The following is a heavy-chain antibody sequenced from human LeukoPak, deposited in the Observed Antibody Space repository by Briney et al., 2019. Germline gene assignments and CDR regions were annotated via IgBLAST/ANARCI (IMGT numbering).Heavy chain of an antibody. D-gene: IGHD6-6*01. CDR3: AKGTRIAARLYYFDY. CDR2: ISYSGST. J-gene: IGHJ4*02. Sequence: SETLSLTCTVSGDSISGYYWSWIRQPPGKGLEWIGYISYSGSTSYNPSLKSRVTISLDTSKNHLSLKLSSVTASDTAVYYCAKGTRIAARLYYFDYWGQGTLVTVSS. CDR1: GDSISGYY. V-gene: IGHV4-59*08.